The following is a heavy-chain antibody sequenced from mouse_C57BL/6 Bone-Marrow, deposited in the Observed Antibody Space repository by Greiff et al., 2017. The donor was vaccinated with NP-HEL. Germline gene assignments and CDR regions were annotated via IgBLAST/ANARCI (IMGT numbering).Heavy chain of an antibody. J-gene: IGHJ3*01. V-gene: IGHV1-82*01. CDR2: IYPGDGDT. D-gene: IGHD3-2*02. Sequence: VQLQQSGPELVKPGASVKISCKASGYAFSSSWMNWVKQRPGTGLEWIGRIYPGDGDTNYNGKFKGKATLTADKSSSTAYMQLSSLTSEDSAVYFCARSTAQATYAYWGQGTLVTVSA. CDR3: ARSTAQATYAY. CDR1: GYAFSSSW.